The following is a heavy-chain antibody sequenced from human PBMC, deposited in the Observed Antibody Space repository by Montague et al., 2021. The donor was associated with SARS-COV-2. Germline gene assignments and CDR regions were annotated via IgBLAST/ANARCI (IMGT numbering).Heavy chain of an antibody. V-gene: IGHV4-30-2*01. CDR3: ARGKSYYDILTGYYRVSWFDP. CDR2: MYHSGST. Sequence: TLSLTCAVSGGSISSGGYSWSWIRQPPGKGLEWIGYMYHSGSTYYKLSLKSRVTIPVDRSKNQVSLKLTSVTAADTAVYYCARGKSYYDILTGYYRVSWFDPWGQGTLVTVSS. D-gene: IGHD3-9*01. CDR1: GGSISSGGYS. J-gene: IGHJ5*02.